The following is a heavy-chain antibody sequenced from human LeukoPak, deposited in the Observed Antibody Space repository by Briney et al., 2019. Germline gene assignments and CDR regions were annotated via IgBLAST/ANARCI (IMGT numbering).Heavy chain of an antibody. J-gene: IGHJ5*02. CDR2: INHSGST. Sequence: PSETLSLTCAVYGGSFSGYYWSWIRQPPGKGLEWIGEINHSGSTNYNPSLKSRVTLSVDTSKNQFSLKLSSVTAADTAVYYCARDGNRRDGNWFDPWGQGTLVTVSS. D-gene: IGHD5-24*01. CDR1: GGSFSGYY. CDR3: ARDGNRRDGNWFDP. V-gene: IGHV4-34*01.